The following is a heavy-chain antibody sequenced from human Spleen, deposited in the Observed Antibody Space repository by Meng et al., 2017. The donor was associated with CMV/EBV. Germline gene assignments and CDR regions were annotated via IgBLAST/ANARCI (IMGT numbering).Heavy chain of an antibody. CDR1: GYTFTSYD. CDR3: ARGRGIAALPPGY. V-gene: IGHV1-8*01. CDR2: MNPNSGNT. D-gene: IGHD6-13*01. Sequence: KASGYTFTSYDINWVRQANGQGLEWMGWMNPNSGNTGYAQKFQGRVTMTRNTSISTAYMELSSLRSEDTAVYYCARGRGIAALPPGYWGQGTLVTVSS. J-gene: IGHJ4*02.